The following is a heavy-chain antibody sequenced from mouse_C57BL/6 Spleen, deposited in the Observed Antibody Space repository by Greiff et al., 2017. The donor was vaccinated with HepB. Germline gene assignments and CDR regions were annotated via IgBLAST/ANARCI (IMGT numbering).Heavy chain of an antibody. CDR3: ARHHYGNYEGGY. Sequence: QVQLQQPGAELVRPGTSVKLSCKASGYTFTSYWMHWVKQRPGQGLEWIGVIDPSDSYTNYNQKFKGKATLTVDTSSSTAYMQLSSLTSEDSAVYYCARHHYGNYEGGYWGQGTTLTVSS. D-gene: IGHD2-1*01. CDR1: GYTFTSYW. CDR2: IDPSDSYT. V-gene: IGHV1-59*01. J-gene: IGHJ2*01.